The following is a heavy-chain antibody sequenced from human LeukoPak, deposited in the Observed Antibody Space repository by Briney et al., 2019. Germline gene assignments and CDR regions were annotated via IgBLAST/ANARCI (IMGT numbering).Heavy chain of an antibody. Sequence: GGSLSLSCAASGFTFSSYSMNWVRQAPGKGLEWVASISSSSSYIYYADSVKGRFTISRDNAKNSLYLQMNSLRAEDTAVYYCARVDYYGSGSSKNWFDPWGQGTLVTVSS. CDR2: ISSSSSYI. D-gene: IGHD3-10*01. V-gene: IGHV3-21*01. CDR3: ARVDYYGSGSSKNWFDP. J-gene: IGHJ5*02. CDR1: GFTFSSYS.